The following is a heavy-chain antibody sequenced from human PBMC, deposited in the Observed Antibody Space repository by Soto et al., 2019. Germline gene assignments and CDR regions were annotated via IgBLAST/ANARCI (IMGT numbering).Heavy chain of an antibody. D-gene: IGHD6-13*01. V-gene: IGHV3-30*03. CDR2: ISYDGSNK. Sequence: GGSLRLSCAASGFTFSSYGMHWVRQAPGKGLEWVAVISYDGSNKYYADSVKGRFTISRDNSKNTLYLQMNSLRAEDTAVYYCASIAAAGTRSAFDIWGQGTMVTVSS. CDR1: GFTFSSYG. CDR3: ASIAAAGTRSAFDI. J-gene: IGHJ3*02.